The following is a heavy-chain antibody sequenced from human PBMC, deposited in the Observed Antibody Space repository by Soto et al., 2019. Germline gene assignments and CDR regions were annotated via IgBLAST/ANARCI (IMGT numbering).Heavy chain of an antibody. CDR3: AARGGIVVVGAFDI. J-gene: IGHJ3*02. Sequence: SETLSLTCTVSGGSISSYYWSWIRQPPGKGLEWIGYIYYSGSTNYNPSLKSRVTISVDTSKNQFSLKLSSVTAADTAVYYCAARGGIVVVGAFDIWGQGTMVTVSS. V-gene: IGHV4-59*08. D-gene: IGHD2-15*01. CDR1: GGSISSYY. CDR2: IYYSGST.